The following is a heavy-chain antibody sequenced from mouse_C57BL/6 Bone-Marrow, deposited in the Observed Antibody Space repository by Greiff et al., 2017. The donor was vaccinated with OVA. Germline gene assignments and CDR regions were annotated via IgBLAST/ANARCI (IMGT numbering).Heavy chain of an antibody. CDR3: ARQKGGTGTSFAY. CDR2: ISSGGSYT. D-gene: IGHD4-1*01. J-gene: IGHJ3*01. Sequence: EVHLVESGGDLVKPGGSLKLSCAASGFTFSSYGMSWVRQTPDKRLEWVATISSGGSYTYYPDSVKGRFTISRDNAKNTLYLQMSSLKSEDTAMYYCARQKGGTGTSFAYWGQGTLVTVSA. V-gene: IGHV5-6*01. CDR1: GFTFSSYG.